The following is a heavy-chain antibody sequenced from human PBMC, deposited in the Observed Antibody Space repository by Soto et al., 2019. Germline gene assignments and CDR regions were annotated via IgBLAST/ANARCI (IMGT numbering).Heavy chain of an antibody. D-gene: IGHD2-15*01. Sequence: PSETLSLTCTVSRGSISSGEYYCSWIRQPPGKGLEWIGYIYYSGTTYYSPSLKGRIAISVDTSKNQFSLKLSSVTAADTAVYYCARLAATSNWFHPWGQGALVTVSS. CDR2: IYYSGTT. J-gene: IGHJ5*02. CDR1: RGSISSGEYY. V-gene: IGHV4-30-4*01. CDR3: ARLAATSNWFHP.